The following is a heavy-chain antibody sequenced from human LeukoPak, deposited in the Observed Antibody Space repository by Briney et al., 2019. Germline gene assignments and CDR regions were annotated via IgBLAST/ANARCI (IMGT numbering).Heavy chain of an antibody. CDR1: GSPFITYW. D-gene: IGHD2-15*01. J-gene: IGHJ4*02. Sequence: GGPRQISGKGSGSPFITYWSGGARQMQGKGLEGMGIIYPGDSDTRYSPSFQGQVTISADKSISTAYLQWSSLKASDTAMYYCARLQYCSGGSCYYFDYWGQGTLVTVSS. V-gene: IGHV5-51*01. CDR2: IYPGDSDT. CDR3: ARLQYCSGGSCYYFDY.